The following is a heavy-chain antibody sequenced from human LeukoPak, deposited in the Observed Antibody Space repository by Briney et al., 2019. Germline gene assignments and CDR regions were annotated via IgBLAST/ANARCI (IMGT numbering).Heavy chain of an antibody. J-gene: IGHJ5*02. CDR2: IWYDGSNK. Sequence: GGSLRLSCAASGFTFSSYGMHWVRQAPGKGLEWVAVIWYDGSNKYCADSVKGRFTISRDNSKNTLYLQMNSLRAEDTAVYYCARGTHLYYPWGQGTLVTVSS. D-gene: IGHD3-10*01. V-gene: IGHV3-33*01. CDR3: ARGTHLYYP. CDR1: GFTFSSYG.